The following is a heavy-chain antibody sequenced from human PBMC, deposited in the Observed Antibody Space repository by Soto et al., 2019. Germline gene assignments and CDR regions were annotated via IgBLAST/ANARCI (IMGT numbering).Heavy chain of an antibody. CDR2: ISWNRVSI. V-gene: IGHV3-9*01. CDR1: GFTFDDSA. D-gene: IGHD4-17*01. Sequence: EVQLVESGAGLVQPGRSLRLSCAASGFTFDDSAMHWVRQDPGKCLEWGSGISWNRVSIGYAYSVEGRLSISLDNAKNSRYLKMNSLGAEDTALYYCAKEMGGDYRSYYGRDGWGRGTTVTVS. CDR3: AKEMGGDYRSYYGRDG. J-gene: IGHJ6*02.